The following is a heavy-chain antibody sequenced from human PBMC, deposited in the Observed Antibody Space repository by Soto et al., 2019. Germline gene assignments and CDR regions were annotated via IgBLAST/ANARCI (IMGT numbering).Heavy chain of an antibody. J-gene: IGHJ5*02. CDR2: INHGGST. CDR3: ARGVTGYYSYNWFDP. V-gene: IGHV4-34*01. Sequence: LSLTCAVYGGSFSGYYWSWIRQPPGKGLDWIGEINHGGSTNYNPSLKSRVTISVDTSKNQFSLKLSSVTAADTAVYYCARGVTGYYSYNWFDPWGQGTLVTVSS. D-gene: IGHD3-9*01. CDR1: GGSFSGYY.